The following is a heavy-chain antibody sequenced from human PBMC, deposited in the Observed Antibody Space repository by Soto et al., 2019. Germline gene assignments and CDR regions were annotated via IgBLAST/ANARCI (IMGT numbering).Heavy chain of an antibody. J-gene: IGHJ6*02. V-gene: IGHV4-31*03. D-gene: IGHD2-2*01. CDR1: GGSISSGGYY. CDR3: ARVYCSSTSCLTAYYYGMEV. Sequence: SETLSLTCTVSGGSISSGGYYWSWIRQHPGKGLEWIGYIYYSGSTYYNPSLKSRVTISVDTSKNQFSLKLSSVTAADTAVYYCARVYCSSTSCLTAYYYGMEVWGQGTTVTVSS. CDR2: IYYSGST.